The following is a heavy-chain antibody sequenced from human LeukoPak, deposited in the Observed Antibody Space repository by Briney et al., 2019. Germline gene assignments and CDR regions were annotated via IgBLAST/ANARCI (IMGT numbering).Heavy chain of an antibody. CDR3: ASGPLRSLAAPGAEYLQH. D-gene: IGHD2-15*01. Sequence: GSLRLSCAASGFTFSGYTMNWVRQAPGKGLECVSSISGSSSYIYYADSVKGRFTISRDNAKNSLYLQMNSLRDEDTAVYYCASGPLRSLAAPGAEYLQHWGQGTLVTVSS. CDR1: GFTFSGYT. CDR2: ISGSSSYI. J-gene: IGHJ1*01. V-gene: IGHV3-21*01.